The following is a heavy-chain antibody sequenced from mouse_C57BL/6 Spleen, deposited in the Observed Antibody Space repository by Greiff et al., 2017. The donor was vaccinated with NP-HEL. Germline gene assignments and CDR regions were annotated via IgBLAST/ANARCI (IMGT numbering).Heavy chain of an antibody. CDR1: GYTFTSYW. Sequence: QVQLKQPGAELVKPGASVKLSCKASGYTFTSYWMHWVKQRPGQGLEWIGMIHPNSGSTNYNEKFKSKATLTVDKSSSTAYMQLSSLTSEDSAVYYCARSLPTVVEDYWGQGTTLTVSS. CDR2: IHPNSGST. CDR3: ARSLPTVVEDY. D-gene: IGHD1-1*01. V-gene: IGHV1-64*01. J-gene: IGHJ2*01.